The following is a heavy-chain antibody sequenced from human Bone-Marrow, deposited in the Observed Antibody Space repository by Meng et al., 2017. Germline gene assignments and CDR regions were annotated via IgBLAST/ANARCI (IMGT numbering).Heavy chain of an antibody. J-gene: IGHJ4*02. CDR2: ISYDGSNK. CDR1: GFTFSSYA. V-gene: IGHV3-30*04. CDR3: ARETIDY. Sequence: VQRVESGGGWVQPCRSLGLSCAASGFTFSSYARHWVRQAPGKGLEWVAVISYDGSNKYYADSVKGRFTISRDNSKNTLYLQMNSLRAEDTAVYYCARETIDYWGQGTLVTVSS.